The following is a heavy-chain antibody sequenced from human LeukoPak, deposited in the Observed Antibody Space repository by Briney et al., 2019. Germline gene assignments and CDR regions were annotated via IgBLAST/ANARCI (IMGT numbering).Heavy chain of an antibody. D-gene: IGHD3-10*01. Sequence: SETLSLTCTVSGGSISSYYWSWIRQPPGKGLEWIGYIYYSGSTNYNPSLKSRVTISVDTSKNQFSLKLSSVTAADTAVYYCARHPPGLWFQNVNWFDPWGQGTLVTVSS. J-gene: IGHJ5*02. CDR2: IYYSGST. CDR3: ARHPPGLWFQNVNWFDP. CDR1: GGSISSYY. V-gene: IGHV4-59*08.